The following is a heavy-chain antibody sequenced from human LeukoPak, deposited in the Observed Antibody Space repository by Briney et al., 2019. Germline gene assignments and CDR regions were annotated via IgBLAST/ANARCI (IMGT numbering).Heavy chain of an antibody. J-gene: IGHJ3*02. CDR3: ATARYSSSWDAFDI. Sequence: GGSLRLSCAASRFTFDDYGMSWVRQAPGKGLEWVSGINWNGGSTGYADSVKGRFTISRDNAKNSLYLQMNSLRAEDTALYYCATARYSSSWDAFDIWGQGTMVTVSS. D-gene: IGHD6-13*01. CDR2: INWNGGST. V-gene: IGHV3-20*04. CDR1: RFTFDDYG.